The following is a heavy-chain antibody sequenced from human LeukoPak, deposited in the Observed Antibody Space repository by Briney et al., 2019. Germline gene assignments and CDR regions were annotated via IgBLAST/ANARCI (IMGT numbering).Heavy chain of an antibody. V-gene: IGHV4-4*02. CDR3: ARAGPGLE. Sequence: SETLSLTCAVSGGPGGSISSSNWWNWVRQPPGKGLEWIGEIYHSGSTNYNPSLKSRVTISVDKSKNQFSLKLSSVTAADTAVYYCARAGPGLEWGQGTLVTVSS. J-gene: IGHJ4*02. D-gene: IGHD1-14*01. CDR2: IYHSGST. CDR1: GGPGGSISSSNW.